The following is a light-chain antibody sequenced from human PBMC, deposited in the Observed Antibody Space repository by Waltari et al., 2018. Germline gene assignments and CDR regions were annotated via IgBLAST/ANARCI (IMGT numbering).Light chain of an antibody. V-gene: IGKV1-8*01. CDR2: AAS. J-gene: IGKJ1*01. Sequence: AIRIAPSPSSLSSSSGDRVPITCRASQGISRYLAWYQQKPGRVPKLLMSAASTMHSGIPARFTGSGSGTDFTLTINCLQSDDFATYYCQQYYTYPRTFGQGTKVEIK. CDR1: QGISRY. CDR3: QQYYTYPRT.